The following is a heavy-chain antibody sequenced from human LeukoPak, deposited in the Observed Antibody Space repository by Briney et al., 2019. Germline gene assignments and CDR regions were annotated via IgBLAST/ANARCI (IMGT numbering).Heavy chain of an antibody. V-gene: IGHV4-59*02. CDR2: MYYSGST. Sequence: SETLSLTCTVSGGSVSTYYWSWIRQSPGKGLEWIGYMYYSGSTKYNPSLKSRVTISVDTSKNQFSLKLNSVAAADTAVYYCARGSPNIVVVPTTINWFDPWGQGTLVTVSS. CDR3: ARGSPNIVVVPTTINWFDP. J-gene: IGHJ5*02. D-gene: IGHD2-2*01. CDR1: GGSVSTYY.